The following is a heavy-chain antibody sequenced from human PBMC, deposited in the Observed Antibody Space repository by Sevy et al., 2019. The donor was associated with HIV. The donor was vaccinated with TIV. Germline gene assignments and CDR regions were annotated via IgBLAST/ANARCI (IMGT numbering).Heavy chain of an antibody. D-gene: IGHD5-12*01. J-gene: IGHJ3*02. Sequence: SETLSLTCTVSGGSISSYYWSWIRQPAGKGLEWTGRIYTSGSTNYNPSLKSRVTMSVDTSKNQFSLKLNSLTAADTAVYYCGGDSGYEKGAFDIGGQGTMVTVSS. CDR3: GGDSGYEKGAFDI. V-gene: IGHV4-4*07. CDR2: IYTSGST. CDR1: GGSISSYY.